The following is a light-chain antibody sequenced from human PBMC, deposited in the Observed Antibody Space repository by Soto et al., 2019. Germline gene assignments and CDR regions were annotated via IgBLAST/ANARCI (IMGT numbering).Light chain of an antibody. CDR3: SSYRVGGSYV. CDR1: SSDVGRHNA. Sequence: QSALTQPASVSGSPGQSITISCSGTSSDVGRHNAVSWYQQHPGKVPQLMIYNVNIRPSGISDRFSASKSGNMASLTISGLQAEDEADYYCSSYRVGGSYVFGTGTKLT. CDR2: NVN. V-gene: IGLV2-14*03. J-gene: IGLJ1*01.